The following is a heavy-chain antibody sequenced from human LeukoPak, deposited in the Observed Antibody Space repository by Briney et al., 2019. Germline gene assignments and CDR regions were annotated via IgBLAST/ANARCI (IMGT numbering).Heavy chain of an antibody. CDR1: GYTFTGYY. CDR2: INPNSGGT. CDR3: ARKGADFWSGHPQSVYGMDV. D-gene: IGHD3-3*01. V-gene: IGHV1-2*02. Sequence: ASVKVSCKASGYTFTGYYMHWVRQAPGQGLEWMGWINPNSGGTNYAQKFQGRATMTRDTSISTAYMELSRLRSDDTAVYYCARKGADFWSGHPQSVYGMDVWGQGTTVTVSS. J-gene: IGHJ6*02.